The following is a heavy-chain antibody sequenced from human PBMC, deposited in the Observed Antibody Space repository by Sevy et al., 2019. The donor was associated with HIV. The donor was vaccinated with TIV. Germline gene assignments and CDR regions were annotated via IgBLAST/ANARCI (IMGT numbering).Heavy chain of an antibody. Sequence: GGSLRLSCEASGFTFSNYGMHWVRQAPGKGLECVALISYDASNKYYGDSINGRFTISRDNSKNTLYLQMNSLRGEDTAVYYCANDPVFGLLIHKGQDSFHIWGQGTMVTVSS. V-gene: IGHV3-30*18. CDR1: GFTFSNYG. CDR3: ANDPVFGLLIHKGQDSFHI. D-gene: IGHD3-3*01. J-gene: IGHJ3*02. CDR2: ISYDASNK.